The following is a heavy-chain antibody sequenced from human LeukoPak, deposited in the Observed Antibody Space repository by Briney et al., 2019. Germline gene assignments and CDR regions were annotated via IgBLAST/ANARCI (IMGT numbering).Heavy chain of an antibody. J-gene: IGHJ3*02. CDR2: IYYSGST. Sequence: SETLSLTCTVSGGSISSYYWSWIRQPPGKGLEWIGYIYYSGSTNYNPSLKSRVTISVDTSKNQFSLKLSSVTAADTAVYYCARGVVREKAFDIWGQGTMVTVSS. CDR1: GGSISSYY. D-gene: IGHD2-15*01. V-gene: IGHV4-59*08. CDR3: ARGVVREKAFDI.